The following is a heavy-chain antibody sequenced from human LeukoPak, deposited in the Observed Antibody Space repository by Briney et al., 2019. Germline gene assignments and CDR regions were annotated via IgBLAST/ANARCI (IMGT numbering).Heavy chain of an antibody. CDR2: IYTSGST. J-gene: IGHJ4*02. D-gene: IGHD4-17*01. CDR3: AGESIYGDYGH. V-gene: IGHV4-61*02. Sequence: NPSQTLSLTCTVSGGSISSGSYYWSWIRQPAGKGLEWIGRIYTSGSTNYNPSLKRRVTISVDTSKTRFRLKLSSVTAADTAVYYCAGESIYGDYGHWGQGTLVTVSS. CDR1: GGSISSGSYY.